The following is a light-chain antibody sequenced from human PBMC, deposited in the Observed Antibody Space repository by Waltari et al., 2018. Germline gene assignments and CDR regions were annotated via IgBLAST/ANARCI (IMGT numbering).Light chain of an antibody. J-gene: IGLJ1*01. V-gene: IGLV3-21*04. CDR2: YDT. Sequence: SYVLTQPPSVSVAPGETARITCGGDNIGSYSVHWYQQKAGQAPGLVISYDTDRRSGIPERFSGSNSGNTATLTSSRVEAGDEAKYYCQVWHPDIDPGVFGTGTDVTVL. CDR3: QVWHPDIDPGV. CDR1: NIGSYS.